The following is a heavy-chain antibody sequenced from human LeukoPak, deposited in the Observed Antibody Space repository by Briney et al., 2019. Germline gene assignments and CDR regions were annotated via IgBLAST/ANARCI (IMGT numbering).Heavy chain of an antibody. CDR3: ASLDCSSTSCYLDAFDI. CDR1: GFTFSSYG. CDR2: IRYDGSNK. D-gene: IGHD2-2*01. J-gene: IGHJ3*02. Sequence: PGGSLRLSCAASGFTFSSYGMHWVRQAPGKGLEWAAFIRYDGSNKYYADSVKGRFTISRDNSKNTLYLQMNSLRAEDTAVYYCASLDCSSTSCYLDAFDIWGQGTMVTVSS. V-gene: IGHV3-30*02.